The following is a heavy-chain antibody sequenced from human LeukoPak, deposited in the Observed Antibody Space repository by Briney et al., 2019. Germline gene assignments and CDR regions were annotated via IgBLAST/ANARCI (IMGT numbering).Heavy chain of an antibody. D-gene: IGHD6-19*01. J-gene: IGHJ4*02. V-gene: IGHV3-23*01. Sequence: GGSLRLSCAASGFTFSSYSMNWVRQAPGKGLEWVSAISGSGGSTYYADSVKGRFTISRDNSKNTLYLQMNSLRAEDTAVYYCAKDTPGYSSGWYSVGSGYWGQGTLVTVSS. CDR2: ISGSGGST. CDR1: GFTFSSYS. CDR3: AKDTPGYSSGWYSVGSGY.